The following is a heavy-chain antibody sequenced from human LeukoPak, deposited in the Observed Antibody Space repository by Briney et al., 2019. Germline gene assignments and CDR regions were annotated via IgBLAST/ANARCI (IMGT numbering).Heavy chain of an antibody. J-gene: IGHJ5*02. Sequence: GGPLRLSCAASGFVFSFFAMRGLRQPPGGGLEWVSTIYSNSGTTSYAASVRGRFTFSRDHYKNTLYLHVNTLRACDTATYYCVNPNGVGRVVTAEWFHRWGGGTLV. CDR1: GFVFSFFA. V-gene: IGHV3-23*01. D-gene: IGHD2-21*02. CDR3: VNPNGVGRVVTAEWFHR. CDR2: IYSNSGTT.